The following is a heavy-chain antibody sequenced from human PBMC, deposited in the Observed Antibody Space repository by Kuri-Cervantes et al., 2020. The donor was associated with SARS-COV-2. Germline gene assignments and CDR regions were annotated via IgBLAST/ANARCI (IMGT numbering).Heavy chain of an antibody. D-gene: IGHD3-16*01. Sequence: GSLRLSCAASGFTFSTYGMHWIQQPPGKGLEWIGIIHHSGNTHYNSSLMSRVTMSVDTFKNQFSLNLRPLTAADTAVYYCAGFLKGIVGGKKYYFDYWGQGTLVTVSS. V-gene: IGHV4-38-2*01. J-gene: IGHJ4*02. CDR2: IHHSGNT. CDR3: AGFLKGIVGGKKYYFDY. CDR1: GFTFSTYG.